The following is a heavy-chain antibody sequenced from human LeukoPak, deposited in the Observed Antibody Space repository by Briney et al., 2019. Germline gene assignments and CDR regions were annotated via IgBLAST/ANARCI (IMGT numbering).Heavy chain of an antibody. V-gene: IGHV3-9*01. J-gene: IGHJ4*02. CDR1: GFTFDDYA. CDR3: AKDVGSGWYQNTFDY. Sequence: GGSLRLSWAASGFTFDDYAMHWVRQAPGKGLEWVSGISWNSGSIGYADSVKGRFTISRDNAKNSLYLQMNSPRAGDTALYYCAKDVGSGWYQNTFDYWGQGTLVTVSS. D-gene: IGHD6-19*01. CDR2: ISWNSGSI.